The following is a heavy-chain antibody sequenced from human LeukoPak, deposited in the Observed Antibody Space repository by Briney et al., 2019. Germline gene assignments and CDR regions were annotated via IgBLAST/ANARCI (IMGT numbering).Heavy chain of an antibody. Sequence: GGSLRLSCAASGFAFSTYALSWVRQAPGKGLEWVSTLSDATYYADSVKGRFTISRDNSKNTLYLQMNSLRAEDTAVYYCAKDRYFDWLSYSPYYFDYWGQGTLVTVSS. CDR1: GFAFSTYA. CDR2: LSDAT. V-gene: IGHV3-23*01. CDR3: AKDRYFDWLSYSPYYFDY. D-gene: IGHD3-9*01. J-gene: IGHJ4*02.